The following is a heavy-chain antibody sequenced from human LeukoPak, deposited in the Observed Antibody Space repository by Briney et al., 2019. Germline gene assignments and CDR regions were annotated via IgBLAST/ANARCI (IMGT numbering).Heavy chain of an antibody. J-gene: IGHJ4*02. V-gene: IGHV3-21*01. Sequence: GGSLRLSCAASGFTFSSYNMDWVRQAPGKGLEWVSFIDSSSRYIYQADSVKGRFTISRDNAKSTVFLQLNRLRAEDTAVYYCARVGGHCTSTSCPPPDYWGQGTLVTVSS. CDR1: GFTFSSYN. CDR3: ARVGGHCTSTSCPPPDY. CDR2: IDSSSRYI. D-gene: IGHD2-2*01.